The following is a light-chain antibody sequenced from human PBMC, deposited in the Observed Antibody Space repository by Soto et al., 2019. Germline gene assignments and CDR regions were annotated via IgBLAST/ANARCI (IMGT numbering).Light chain of an antibody. J-gene: IGKJ2*01. V-gene: IGKV1-5*03. CDR3: QQYSSFPYS. Sequence: DIQMTQSPSTLSASIGDSVTITCRASQSVDDWLAWYQQTPGRAPKLLVYKASNLEDGVPSKFSGGRSGTQFTLTINNLQPDDFVSYFCQQYSSFPYSFGQGTKLEI. CDR1: QSVDDW. CDR2: KAS.